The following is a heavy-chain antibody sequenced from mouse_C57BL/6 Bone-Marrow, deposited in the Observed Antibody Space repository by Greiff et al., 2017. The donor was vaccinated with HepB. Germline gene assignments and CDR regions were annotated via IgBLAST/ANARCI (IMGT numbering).Heavy chain of an antibody. CDR3: ARRRFITTVVATDYAMDY. Sequence: QVQLQQSGAELVRPGTSVKMSCKASGYTFTNYWIGWAKQRPGHGLEWIGDIYPGGGYTNYNEKFKGKATLTADKSSSTAYMQFSSLTSEDSAIYYCARRRFITTVVATDYAMDYWGQGTSVTVSS. CDR1: GYTFTNYW. CDR2: IYPGGGYT. D-gene: IGHD1-1*01. V-gene: IGHV1-63*01. J-gene: IGHJ4*01.